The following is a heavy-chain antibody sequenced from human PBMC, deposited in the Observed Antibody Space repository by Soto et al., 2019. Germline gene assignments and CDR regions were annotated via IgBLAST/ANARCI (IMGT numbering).Heavy chain of an antibody. D-gene: IGHD2-2*01. J-gene: IGHJ5*02. CDR2: INPNSGGT. CDR3: ARAGDIVLVPAATITHFDP. V-gene: IGHV1-2*04. CDR1: GYTFTCYY. Sequence: ASVKVSCKASGYTFTCYYMHWVRQAPGQGLEWMGWINPNSGGTNYAQKFQGWVTMTRDTSISTAYMELSRLRSDDTAVYYCARAGDIVLVPAATITHFDPWGQGTLVTVSS.